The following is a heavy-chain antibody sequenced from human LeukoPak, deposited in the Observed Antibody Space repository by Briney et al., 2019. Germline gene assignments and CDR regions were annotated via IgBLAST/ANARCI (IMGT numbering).Heavy chain of an antibody. D-gene: IGHD6-13*01. CDR2: ISRSSGSSI. CDR3: ARGRTSSWYFDY. Sequence: GGSLRLSCAASGFTFSNYEMNWVRQAPGKGLEWVSYISRSSGSSIYYADSVKGRFTISRDNAKNSLYLQMNSLRDEDTAVYFCARGRTSSWYFDYWGQGTLVTVSS. V-gene: IGHV3-48*03. J-gene: IGHJ4*02. CDR1: GFTFSNYE.